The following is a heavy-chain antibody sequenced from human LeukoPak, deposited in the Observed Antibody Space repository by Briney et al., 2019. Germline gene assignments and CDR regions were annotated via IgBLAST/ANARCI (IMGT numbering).Heavy chain of an antibody. V-gene: IGHV4-39*01. CDR3: ARLARGGDYEAWFDP. J-gene: IGHJ5*02. CDR2: IYYSGST. CDR1: GGSISSSSYY. D-gene: IGHD4-17*01. Sequence: SEALSLTCTVSGGSISSSSYYWGWIRQPPGKGLEWIGSIYYSGSTYYNPSLKGRVTISVDTSKNQFSLKLSSVTAADTALYYCARLARGGDYEAWFDPWGQGTLVTVSS.